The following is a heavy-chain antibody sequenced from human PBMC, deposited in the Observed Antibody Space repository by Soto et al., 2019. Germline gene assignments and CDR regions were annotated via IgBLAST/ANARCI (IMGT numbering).Heavy chain of an antibody. CDR1: GFTFSSYA. V-gene: IGHV3-23*01. Sequence: EVQLLESGGGLVQPGGSLRLSCAASGFTFSSYAMSWVRQAPGKGLEWVSAISGSGGSTYYADSVKGRFTISRDNSKNTLYLQMNRLRAEDTAVYYCAKGMVRGVIPGDAFDIWGQGTMVTVSS. CDR3: AKGMVRGVIPGDAFDI. D-gene: IGHD3-10*01. CDR2: ISGSGGST. J-gene: IGHJ3*02.